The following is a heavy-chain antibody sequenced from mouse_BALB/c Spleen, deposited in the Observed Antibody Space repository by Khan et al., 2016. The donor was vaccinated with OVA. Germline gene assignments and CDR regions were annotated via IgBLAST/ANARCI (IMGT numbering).Heavy chain of an antibody. D-gene: IGHD1-2*01. J-gene: IGHJ3*01. V-gene: IGHV5-15*02. CDR3: ARGGGTAPFAY. CDR2: ISDLAYTL. CDR1: GFTFSDYG. Sequence: EVELVESGGGLVQPGGSRKLSCAASGFTFSDYGMAWVRQAPGKGPEWVAFISDLAYTLYYADTVTGRFTISRENAKNTLYLEMSSLRTEDTATDYCARGGGTAPFAYWGLGTLVTVSA.